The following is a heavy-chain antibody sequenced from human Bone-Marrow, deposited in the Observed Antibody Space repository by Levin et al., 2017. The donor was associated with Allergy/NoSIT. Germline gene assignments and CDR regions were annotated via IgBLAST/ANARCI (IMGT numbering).Heavy chain of an antibody. CDR1: GFAFRTSD. CDR3: AKDLTATGYRAFDL. D-gene: IGHD1-1*01. V-gene: IGHV3-33*06. CDR2: ISSDGNAK. Sequence: GGSLRLSCAASGFAFRTSDMHWVRQAPAKGLEWVAIISSDGNAKKYADSVRGRFTISREDSRNTVYLQMNSLRAEDTAVYYCAKDLTATGYRAFDLWGQGTMVTVSS. J-gene: IGHJ3*01.